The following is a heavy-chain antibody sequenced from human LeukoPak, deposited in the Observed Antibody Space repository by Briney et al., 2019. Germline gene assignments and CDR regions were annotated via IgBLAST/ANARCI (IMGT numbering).Heavy chain of an antibody. D-gene: IGHD5-18*01. V-gene: IGHV3-9*01. CDR1: GFTFDDYA. CDR3: ARSSAYSYGP. CDR2: ISGTGSST. J-gene: IGHJ5*02. Sequence: GRSLRLSCAASGFTFDDYAMYWVRQAPGKGLEWVSSISGTGSSTFYADSVRGRFTISRDNAKSSLYLQMNSLRAEDTAVYYCARSSAYSYGPWGQGTLVTVS.